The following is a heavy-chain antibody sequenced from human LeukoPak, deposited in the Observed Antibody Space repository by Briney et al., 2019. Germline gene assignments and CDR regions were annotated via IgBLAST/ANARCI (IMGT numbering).Heavy chain of an antibody. D-gene: IGHD3-10*01. J-gene: IGHJ6*03. CDR1: SGSISRYY. CDR3: ARVARGVIITDYYYYMDV. CDR2: IYYTGST. Sequence: PSETLSLTCTVSSGSISRYYWSWIRQPPGKGLDWIGYIYYTGSTYYNPSLKSRVTISVDTSKNQFSLKLNSVTAADTAVYYCARVARGVIITDYYYYMDVWGKGTTVTVSS. V-gene: IGHV4-59*01.